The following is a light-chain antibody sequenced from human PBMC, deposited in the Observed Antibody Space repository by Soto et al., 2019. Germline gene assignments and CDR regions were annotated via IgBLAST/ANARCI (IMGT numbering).Light chain of an antibody. Sequence: QSVLTQPASVSGSPGQSITISCTGTSSDVGAYNSVSWYQQHPGKAPKLMLYEVSKRPSGVSIRVSGSKSGNTASLTISGLQAEDEADYYCSSYTSSSTLVVFGGGTKLTVL. CDR2: EVS. CDR3: SSYTSSSTLVV. V-gene: IGLV2-14*01. CDR1: SSDVGAYNS. J-gene: IGLJ3*02.